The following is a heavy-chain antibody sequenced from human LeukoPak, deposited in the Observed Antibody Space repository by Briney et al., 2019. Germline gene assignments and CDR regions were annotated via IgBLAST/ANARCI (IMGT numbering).Heavy chain of an antibody. CDR1: GFTFSSYA. CDR3: ARSGGSRVYYYYYMDV. CDR2: ISYDGSNK. J-gene: IGHJ6*03. Sequence: GRSLRLSCAASGFTFSSYAMHWVRQAPGKGLEWVAVISYDGSNKYYADSVKGRFTISRDNSKNTLYLQMNSLRAEDTAVYYCARSGGSRVYYYYYMDVWGKGTTVTVSS. V-gene: IGHV3-30*04. D-gene: IGHD2-15*01.